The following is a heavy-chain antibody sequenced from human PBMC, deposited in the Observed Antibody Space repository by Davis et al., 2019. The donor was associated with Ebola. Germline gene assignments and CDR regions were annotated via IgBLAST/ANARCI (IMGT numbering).Heavy chain of an antibody. D-gene: IGHD3-22*01. CDR3: ARGRGQWFYYYYGMDV. Sequence: PSETLSLTCTVSGGSISSSSYYWGWIRQPPGKGLEWIGSIYYSGSTNYNPSLKSRVTISVDTSKNQFSLKLSSVTAADTAVYYCARGRGQWFYYYYGMDVWGQGTTVTVSS. V-gene: IGHV4-39*07. CDR2: IYYSGST. CDR1: GGSISSSSYY. J-gene: IGHJ6*02.